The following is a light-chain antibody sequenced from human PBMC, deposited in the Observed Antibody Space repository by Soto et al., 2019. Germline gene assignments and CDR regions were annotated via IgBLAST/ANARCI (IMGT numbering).Light chain of an antibody. J-gene: IGKJ2*01. Sequence: DIQMTQTPSTLSASVGDRVTITCRASQSVFKWLAWYQQKPGKAPKLLIYDISSLESGVPSRFSGSGSGTEFTHTISSLQPDDFATYYCQQYNTYSTFGQGTKVDIK. V-gene: IGKV1-5*01. CDR3: QQYNTYST. CDR2: DIS. CDR1: QSVFKW.